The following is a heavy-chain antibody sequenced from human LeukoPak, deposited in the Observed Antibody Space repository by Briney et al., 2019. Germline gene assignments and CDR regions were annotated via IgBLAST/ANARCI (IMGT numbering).Heavy chain of an antibody. CDR2: VIPIFGTA. D-gene: IGHD3-10*01. J-gene: IGHJ4*02. Sequence: SVKVSCKASGGTFSSYAISWVRQAPGQGLEWMGRVIPIFGTANYAQKFQGRVMITTDESTSTAYMELSSLRSEDTAVYYCARGGAYYYGSGSYYFDYWGQGTLVTVSS. V-gene: IGHV1-69*05. CDR1: GGTFSSYA. CDR3: ARGGAYYYGSGSYYFDY.